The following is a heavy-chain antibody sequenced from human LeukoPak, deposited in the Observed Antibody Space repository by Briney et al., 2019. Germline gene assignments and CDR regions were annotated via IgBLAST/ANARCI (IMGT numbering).Heavy chain of an antibody. CDR2: ISGSGGST. V-gene: IGHV3-23*01. J-gene: IGHJ4*02. CDR3: AKDPRYCSSTSCYYFDY. Sequence: GGSLRLSCAASGVIFSGYAMSWVRQAPGKGLEWVSSISGSGGSTYYADSVKGRFIISRDNSRNIVFLQMNSLRAEDTATYYCAKDPRYCSSTSCYYFDYWGQGTLVTVSS. CDR1: GVIFSGYA. D-gene: IGHD2-2*01.